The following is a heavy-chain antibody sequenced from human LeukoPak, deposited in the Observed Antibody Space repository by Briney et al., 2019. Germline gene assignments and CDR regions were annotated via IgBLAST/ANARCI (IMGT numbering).Heavy chain of an antibody. D-gene: IGHD6-13*01. CDR3: ARVPRISSSWYYWFGP. J-gene: IGHJ5*02. V-gene: IGHV4-61*02. CDR2: IYTSGST. CDR1: GGSISSGSYY. Sequence: SQTLSLTCTVSGGSISSGSYYWSWIRQPAGKGLEWIGRIYTSGSTYYNPSLKSRVTISVDTSKNQFSLKLSSVTAADTAVYYCARVPRISSSWYYWFGPWGQGTLVTVSS.